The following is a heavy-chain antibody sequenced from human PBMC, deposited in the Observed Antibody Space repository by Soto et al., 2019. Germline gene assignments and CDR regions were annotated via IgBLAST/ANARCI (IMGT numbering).Heavy chain of an antibody. Sequence: EAQLVESGGDLVKPGGSLRLSCAASGFSFSSAGMIWVRQAPGKGLEWVGRIKSKGHGETTDYAAPVKGRFTISIYDSKTTVFLQMNSLETEDTAVYYCTTGVDGYNPFDYWGQGTLVTVSS. J-gene: IGHJ4*02. D-gene: IGHD5-12*01. CDR3: TTGVDGYNPFDY. CDR1: GFSFSSAG. CDR2: IKSKGHGETT. V-gene: IGHV3-15*07.